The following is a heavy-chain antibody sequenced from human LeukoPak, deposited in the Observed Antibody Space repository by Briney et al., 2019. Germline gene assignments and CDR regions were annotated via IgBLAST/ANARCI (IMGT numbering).Heavy chain of an antibody. V-gene: IGHV3-30*18. CDR3: SKERSSSWSSFDY. Sequence: SLRLSCAASGFTFSSYGMHWVRQAPGKGREGVACISLVGCNKYYAHYVKDRFTISRDNSKNTLYLQINSLKPDDTAVDYFSKERSSSWSSFDYWGQGTLVTVSS. J-gene: IGHJ4*02. D-gene: IGHD6-13*01. CDR1: GFTFSSYG. CDR2: ISLVGCNK.